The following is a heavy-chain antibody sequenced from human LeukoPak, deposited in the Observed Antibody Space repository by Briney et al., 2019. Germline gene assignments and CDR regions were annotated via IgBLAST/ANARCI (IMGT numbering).Heavy chain of an antibody. D-gene: IGHD1-26*01. Sequence: GGSLRLSCAVSGFSFRSHWMSWVGQAPGKEPEWVANIKQDGIEKYYVDSVKGRFTISRDNAKNSLYLQMDSLRVEDTAVYYCARVKGYSGSFNRDCDYWGQGTLVTVSS. J-gene: IGHJ4*02. CDR3: ARVKGYSGSFNRDCDY. V-gene: IGHV3-7*01. CDR2: IKQDGIEK. CDR1: GFSFRSHW.